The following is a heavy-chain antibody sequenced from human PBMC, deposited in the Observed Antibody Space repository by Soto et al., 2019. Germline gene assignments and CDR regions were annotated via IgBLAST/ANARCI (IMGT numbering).Heavy chain of an antibody. CDR2: IRSRANNFAT. CDR1: GFIFSGSA. Sequence: GSLRLSCAASGFIFSGSAIHWVRQASGKGLEWVGRIRSRANNFATSSAASVKGRFTFSRDDSKNTAYLQMNTLKPEDTAVYYCARGQGAAIGDYYYHGMDVWGQGTTVTVSS. CDR3: ARGQGAAIGDYYYHGMDV. V-gene: IGHV3-73*01. D-gene: IGHD2-2*02. J-gene: IGHJ6*02.